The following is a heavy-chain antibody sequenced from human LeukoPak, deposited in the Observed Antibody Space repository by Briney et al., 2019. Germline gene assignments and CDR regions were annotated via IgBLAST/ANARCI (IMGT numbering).Heavy chain of an antibody. V-gene: IGHV3-30*02. Sequence: PGGSLRLSCGASGFTFSTYGMHWVRQAPGKGLEWVAFIRYDGSNKYRADSVKGRFTVSRDNSKNTLYLQMNSLRAEDTAVYYCAKDRNDYGDCSYMDVWGKGTTVTVSS. D-gene: IGHD4-17*01. CDR3: AKDRNDYGDCSYMDV. CDR1: GFTFSTYG. CDR2: IRYDGSNK. J-gene: IGHJ6*03.